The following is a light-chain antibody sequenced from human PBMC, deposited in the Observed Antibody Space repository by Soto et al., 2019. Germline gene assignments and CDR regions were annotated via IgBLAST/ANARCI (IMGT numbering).Light chain of an antibody. CDR3: QQASVLPFT. J-gene: IGKJ3*01. CDR1: RDIGTW. CDR2: AAS. Sequence: DIQMTQSPSPVSASVGDRVTITCRASRDIGTWLAWYQQIPGKAPKLLIFAASTLQNRVPSRFSGSGSGTDFTLTISGLQPEDFATYYCQQASVLPFTFGPGTKVDIK. V-gene: IGKV1-12*01.